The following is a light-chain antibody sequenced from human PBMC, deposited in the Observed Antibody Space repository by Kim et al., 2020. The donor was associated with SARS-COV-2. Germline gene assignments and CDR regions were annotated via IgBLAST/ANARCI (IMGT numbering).Light chain of an antibody. CDR2: DVN. CDR1: SSDVGGFNY. CDR3: SSYTASSTFV. J-gene: IGLJ1*01. V-gene: IGLV2-14*01. Sequence: QSALTQPASVSGSPGQSITLSCTGASSDVGGFNYVSWYQQHPGEAPKLMIYDVNKRPSGLSHRFSGSKSGNTASLTISGLQAEDEADYYCSSYTASSTFVFGTGTQLTVL.